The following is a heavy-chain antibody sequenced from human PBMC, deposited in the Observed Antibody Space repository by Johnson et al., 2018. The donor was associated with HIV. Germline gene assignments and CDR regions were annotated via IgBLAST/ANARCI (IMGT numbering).Heavy chain of an antibody. J-gene: IGHJ3*02. CDR3: ARDYPRFAIDWYGGGDAFDI. CDR2: INSGGST. V-gene: IGHV3-NL1*01. Sequence: QVQLVESGGGVVQPGGSLRLSCAASGFTFSSYGMHWVRQGPGKGLEWVSVINSGGSTYYADSVKGRFTVSRDNSKNTMYLQMNSLRAEDTAVYYCARDYPRFAIDWYGGGDAFDIGGQGTRVTVSS. CDR1: GFTFSSYG. D-gene: IGHD3-9*01.